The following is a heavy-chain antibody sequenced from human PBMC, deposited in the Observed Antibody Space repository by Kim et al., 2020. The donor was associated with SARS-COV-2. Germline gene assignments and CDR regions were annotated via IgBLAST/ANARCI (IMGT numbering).Heavy chain of an antibody. J-gene: IGHJ5*01. V-gene: IGHV4-39*01. CDR2: IFYTGTT. D-gene: IGHD3-9*01. Sequence: SETLSLTCSVSGGSISSSTYYWGWIRQPPGKGLEWIGNIFYTGTTNYNPSLKSRVTISVDRSKNQFSLNLSSVTASDTAVYYCARHYYDILTGYYWGWF. CDR3: ARHYYDILTGYYWGWF. CDR1: GGSISSSTYY.